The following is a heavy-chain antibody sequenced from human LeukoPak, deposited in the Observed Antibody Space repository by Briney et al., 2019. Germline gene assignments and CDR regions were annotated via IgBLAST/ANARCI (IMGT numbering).Heavy chain of an antibody. D-gene: IGHD3-10*01. Sequence: SVKVSCKASGGTFSSYAISWVRQAPGQGLEWMGGVIPIFGTANYAQKFQGRVTITADESTSTAYMELSSLRSEDTAVYYCARDGEMYGDYGSGSLSLLEDWGQGTLVTVSS. CDR3: ARDGEMYGDYGSGSLSLLED. CDR2: VIPIFGTA. V-gene: IGHV1-69*13. CDR1: GGTFSSYA. J-gene: IGHJ4*02.